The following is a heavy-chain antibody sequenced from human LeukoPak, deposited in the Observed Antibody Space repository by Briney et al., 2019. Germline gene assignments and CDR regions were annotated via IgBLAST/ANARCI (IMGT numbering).Heavy chain of an antibody. CDR1: SGSISSSSYY. D-gene: IGHD6-13*01. Sequence: PSETLSLTCTVSSGSISSSSYYWGWIRQPPGKGLECIGIIYYSGSTYYNPSLKSRVTISVDTSKNQFSLKLSSVTAADTAVYYCARMQQQLVHPNYFDYWGQGTLVTVSS. J-gene: IGHJ4*02. V-gene: IGHV4-39*01. CDR3: ARMQQQLVHPNYFDY. CDR2: IYYSGST.